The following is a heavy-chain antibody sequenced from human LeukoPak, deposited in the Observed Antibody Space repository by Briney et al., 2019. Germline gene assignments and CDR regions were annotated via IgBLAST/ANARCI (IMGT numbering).Heavy chain of an antibody. CDR3: AKDSPRGSGRSVEYFQH. CDR2: ISNSGGST. V-gene: IGHV3-23*01. J-gene: IGHJ1*01. D-gene: IGHD1-26*01. CDR1: GLTFSNYA. Sequence: GGSLRLSCAASGLTFSNYAMNWVRQAPGKGLEWVSGISNSGGSTYYADSVKGRFTISRDNYKNTLYLQMNSLRAEDTAVYYCAKDSPRGSGRSVEYFQHWGQGTLVTASS.